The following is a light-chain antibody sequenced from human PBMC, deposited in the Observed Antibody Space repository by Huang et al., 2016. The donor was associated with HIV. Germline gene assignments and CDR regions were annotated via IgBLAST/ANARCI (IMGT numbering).Light chain of an antibody. J-gene: IGKJ4*01. Sequence: DVVMTQTPLSLSVPPGLPTSISCKSSQSLLNSDGKTYLFWYLQKPGQPPQLLIAEVSKRFSGVPDRFSGSGSGSDFTLKISRVEAEDVGVYYCMQGIEFPFTFGGGTKVEIK. CDR1: QSLLNSDGKTY. V-gene: IGKV2D-29*01. CDR2: EVS. CDR3: MQGIEFPFT.